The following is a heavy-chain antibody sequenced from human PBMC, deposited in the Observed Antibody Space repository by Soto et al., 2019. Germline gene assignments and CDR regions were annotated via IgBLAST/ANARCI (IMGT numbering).Heavy chain of an antibody. V-gene: IGHV3-30*18. J-gene: IGHJ4*02. Sequence: PGGSLRLSCAASGFTFSDYYMSWIRQAPGKGLEWVAAISYDGSNKYYADSVKGRFTISRDNSKNTLSLQMSSLRAEDTAVYYCAKDLSLSTYGFDYWGQGTLVTVSS. D-gene: IGHD4-17*01. CDR3: AKDLSLSTYGFDY. CDR2: ISYDGSNK. CDR1: GFTFSDYY.